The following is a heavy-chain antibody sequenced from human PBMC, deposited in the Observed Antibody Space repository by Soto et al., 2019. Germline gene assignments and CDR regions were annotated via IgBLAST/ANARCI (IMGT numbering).Heavy chain of an antibody. D-gene: IGHD3-10*01. J-gene: IGHJ4*02. CDR1: GFTFSSYW. Sequence: GSLRLSCAASGFTFSSYWMSWVRQAPGKGLEWVANIKQDGSEKYYVDSVKGRFTISRDNAKNSLYLQMNSLRAEDTAGYYCARDQMVRGAKTILYYFDYWGQGTLVTVSS. V-gene: IGHV3-7*01. CDR3: ARDQMVRGAKTILYYFDY. CDR2: IKQDGSEK.